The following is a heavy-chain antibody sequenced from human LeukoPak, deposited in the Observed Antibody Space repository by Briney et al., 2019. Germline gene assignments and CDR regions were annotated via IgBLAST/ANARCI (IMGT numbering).Heavy chain of an antibody. V-gene: IGHV4-34*01. D-gene: IGHD3-9*01. Sequence: PSETLSLTCAVYGGSFSGYYWSWIRQPPGKGLEWIGEINHSGSTNYNPSLKSRVTISVDTSKNQFSLKLSSVTAADTAVYYCARVALTGKSNWGQGTLVTVSS. CDR2: INHSGST. J-gene: IGHJ4*02. CDR3: ARVALTGKSN. CDR1: GGSFSGYY.